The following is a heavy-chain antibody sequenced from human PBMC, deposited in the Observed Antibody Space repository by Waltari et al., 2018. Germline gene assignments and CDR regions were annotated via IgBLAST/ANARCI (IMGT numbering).Heavy chain of an antibody. V-gene: IGHV3-49*04. J-gene: IGHJ4*02. CDR3: TRADGMTDLDY. CDR1: GFNFGDYA. Sequence: EVQLAESGGGLVQPGRSLRLSCTASGFNFGDYAMTWVRQVPGKGLEVVGFIRSKTYGGEPEYAASVKGRFTISRDDSKSVAYLQMNSLRTEVTALYYCTRADGMTDLDYWGQGALVTVSS. CDR2: IRSKTYGGEP.